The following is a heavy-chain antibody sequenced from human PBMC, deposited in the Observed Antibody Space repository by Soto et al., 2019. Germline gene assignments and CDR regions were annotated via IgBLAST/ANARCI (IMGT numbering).Heavy chain of an antibody. J-gene: IGHJ4*02. D-gene: IGHD5-18*01. Sequence: QVQLQESGPGLVKPSQTLSLTCTVSGGSINSGGYCWSWIRQHPGKGLDWIGCISYGGSTSYNPSLKHRVTISVDTSKTQFSLKLSSVTAADTAVDYCSRGILVWGQGALITVSS. CDR2: ISYGGST. CDR3: SRGILV. V-gene: IGHV4-31*03. CDR1: GGSINSGGYC.